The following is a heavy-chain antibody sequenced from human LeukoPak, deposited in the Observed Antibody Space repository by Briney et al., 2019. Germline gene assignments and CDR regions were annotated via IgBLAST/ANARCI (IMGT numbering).Heavy chain of an antibody. CDR3: ARDSSTVEPYYYYGMDV. CDR1: GGSISSYY. V-gene: IGHV4-59*01. J-gene: IGHJ6*02. D-gene: IGHD4-23*01. Sequence: PSETLSLTCTVSGGSISSYYWSWIRQPPGKGLEWIGYIYYSGSTSYNPSLKSRVTISVDTSKNQFSLKLSSVTAADTAVYYCARDSSTVEPYYYYGMDVWGQGTTVTVSS. CDR2: IYYSGST.